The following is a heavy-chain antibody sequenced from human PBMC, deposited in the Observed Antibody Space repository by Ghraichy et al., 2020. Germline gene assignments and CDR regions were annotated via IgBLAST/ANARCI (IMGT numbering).Heavy chain of an antibody. CDR2: ISSSSSYI. CDR3: ARDRGYYGSGSSHRAFDP. Sequence: GGSLRLSCAASGFTFSSYSMNWVRQAPGKGLEWVSSISSSSSYIYYADSVKGRFTISRDNAKNSLYLQMNSLRAEDTAVYYCARDRGYYGSGSSHRAFDPWGQGTLVTVSS. J-gene: IGHJ5*02. D-gene: IGHD3-10*01. V-gene: IGHV3-21*01. CDR1: GFTFSSYS.